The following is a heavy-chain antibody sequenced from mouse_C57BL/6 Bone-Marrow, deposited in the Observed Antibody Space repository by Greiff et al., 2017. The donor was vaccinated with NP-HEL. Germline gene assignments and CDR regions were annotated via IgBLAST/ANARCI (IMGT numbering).Heavy chain of an antibody. CDR3: AREGGYYYGSSPTEYFDV. D-gene: IGHD1-1*01. CDR1: GYTFTDYN. J-gene: IGHJ1*03. Sequence: VQLQQSGPELVKPGASVKIPCKASGYTFTDYNMDWVKQSHGKSLEWIGDINPNNGGTIYNQKFKGKATLTVDKSSSTAYMELSRLPSEDTTVSYCAREGGYYYGSSPTEYFDVWGTGTTVTVSS. V-gene: IGHV1-18*01. CDR2: INPNNGGT.